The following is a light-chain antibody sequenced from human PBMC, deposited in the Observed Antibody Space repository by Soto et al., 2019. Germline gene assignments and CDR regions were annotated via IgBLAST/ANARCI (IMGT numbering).Light chain of an antibody. CDR1: QGISSY. CDR2: AAS. V-gene: IGKV1-8*01. Sequence: AIRMTQSPSSFSASTGDRVTITCRASQGISSYLAWYRQKPGKAPKLLIYAASTLQSGVPSRFSGSGSGTDFTLTISCLQSEDFATYYCQQYYSYSEAFGQGTKVDIK. CDR3: QQYYSYSEA. J-gene: IGKJ1*01.